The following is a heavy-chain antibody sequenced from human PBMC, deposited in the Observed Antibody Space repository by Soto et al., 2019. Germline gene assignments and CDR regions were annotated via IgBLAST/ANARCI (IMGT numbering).Heavy chain of an antibody. Sequence: SETLSLTCAVSGGSISSGGYSWSWIRQPPGKGLEWIGYIYHSGSTYYNPSLKSRVTISVDRSKNQFSLKLSSVTAADTAVYHCARGPDRWGQGTLVTVSS. CDR3: ARGPDR. V-gene: IGHV4-30-2*01. CDR1: GGSISSGGYS. CDR2: IYHSGST. J-gene: IGHJ5*02.